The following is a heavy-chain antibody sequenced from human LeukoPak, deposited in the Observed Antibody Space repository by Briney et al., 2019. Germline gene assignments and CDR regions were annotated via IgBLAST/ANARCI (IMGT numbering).Heavy chain of an antibody. J-gene: IGHJ4*02. CDR1: GGSISNYY. CDR3: ASLEYSRSRDY. V-gene: IGHV4-34*01. D-gene: IGHD6-6*01. CDR2: INHSGST. Sequence: PSETLSLTCTVSGGSISNYYWSWIRQPPGKGLEWIGEINHSGSTNYNPSLKSRVTISVDTSKNQFSLKLSSVAAADTAVYYCASLEYSRSRDYWGQGTLVTVSS.